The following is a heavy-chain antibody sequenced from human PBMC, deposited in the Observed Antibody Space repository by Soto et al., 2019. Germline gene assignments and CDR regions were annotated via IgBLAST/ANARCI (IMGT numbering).Heavy chain of an antibody. CDR1: GYTFTGYY. V-gene: IGHV1-2*04. CDR2: INPNSGGT. Sequence: GASVKVSCKASGYTFTGYYIHWVRQAPGQGLEWMGWINPNSGGTSYAQKFQGWVTMTRDTSISTACMELSRLISDDTAVYYCARDNCSGGSCYSDARMDVWGQGTTVTVSS. D-gene: IGHD2-15*01. CDR3: ARDNCSGGSCYSDARMDV. J-gene: IGHJ6*02.